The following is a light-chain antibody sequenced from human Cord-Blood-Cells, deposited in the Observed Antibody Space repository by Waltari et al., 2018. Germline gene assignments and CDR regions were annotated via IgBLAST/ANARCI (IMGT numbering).Light chain of an antibody. CDR1: TIGSKN. V-gene: IGLV3-9*01. CDR3: QVWDSSSYV. J-gene: IGLJ1*01. CDR2: RDS. Sequence: SYELTQPLSVSVALGQTARITCGGNTIGSKNLHWYQQKLGQAPVLVIYRDSNRPSGIPERFSGSNSGNTATLTISRAQAGDEADYYCQVWDSSSYVFGTGTKVTVL.